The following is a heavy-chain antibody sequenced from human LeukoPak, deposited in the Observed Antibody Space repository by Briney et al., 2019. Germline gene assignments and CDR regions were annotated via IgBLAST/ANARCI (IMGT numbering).Heavy chain of an antibody. CDR3: ANYYDSSGYLAYFDY. V-gene: IGHV3-23*01. CDR1: GFTFSSYA. D-gene: IGHD3-22*01. Sequence: GGSLRLSCAASGFTFSSYAMSWVRQAPGKGLEWVSAISGSGGSTYYADSVKGRFTISRDNSKNTLYLQMNSLRAEDTAAYYCANYYDSSGYLAYFDYWGQGTLVTVSS. CDR2: ISGSGGST. J-gene: IGHJ4*02.